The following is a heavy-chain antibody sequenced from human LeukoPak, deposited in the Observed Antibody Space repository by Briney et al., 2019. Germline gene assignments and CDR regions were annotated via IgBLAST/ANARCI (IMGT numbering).Heavy chain of an antibody. V-gene: IGHV3-23*01. J-gene: IGHJ4*02. CDR2: ISGGGGST. D-gene: IGHD2-15*01. CDR1: GFTFAGHT. Sequence: GGSLRLSCATSGFTFAGHTMTWLRQAPGKGLEWVSAISGGGGSTYYADSVKGRFTISRDNSKNTLYLQMNSLRAEDTAVYYCARREGYCFDYWGQGTLVTVSS. CDR3: ARREGYCFDY.